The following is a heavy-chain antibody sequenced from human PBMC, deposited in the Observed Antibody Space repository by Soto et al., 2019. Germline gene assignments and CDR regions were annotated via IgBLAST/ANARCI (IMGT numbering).Heavy chain of an antibody. D-gene: IGHD5-12*01. CDR2: IYYSGST. CDR1: GGSISSYY. V-gene: IGHV4-59*01. J-gene: IGHJ4*02. CDR3: ARVWWLRNQYYFDY. Sequence: SETLSLTCTVSGGSISSYYWSWILQPPGKGLEWIGYIYYSGSTNYNPSLKSRVTISVDTSKNQFSMKLSSVTAADTAVYYCARVWWLRNQYYFDYWGQGTLVTVSS.